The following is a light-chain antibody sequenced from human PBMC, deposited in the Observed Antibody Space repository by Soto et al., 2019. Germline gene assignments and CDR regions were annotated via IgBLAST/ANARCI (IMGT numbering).Light chain of an antibody. CDR2: DAS. V-gene: IGKV1-16*01. J-gene: IGKJ1*01. Sequence: DIQLTQSPSSLSASVGYKFTITCRASQSIRSYLNWVQQKPGKAPKLLIYDASSLQTGVPSRFSGSGSGTDFSLTISCLQSEDFATYYCQQYNNYWTFGQGTTGDTK. CDR3: QQYNNYWT. CDR1: QSIRSY.